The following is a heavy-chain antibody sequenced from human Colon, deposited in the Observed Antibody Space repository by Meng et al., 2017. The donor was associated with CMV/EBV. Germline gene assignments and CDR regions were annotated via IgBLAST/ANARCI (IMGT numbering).Heavy chain of an antibody. CDR1: GGSISSSTYY. CDR2: IYYSGST. D-gene: IGHD4-11*01. J-gene: IGHJ4*02. CDR3: SRRVEKSHDYSNYFDF. Sequence: GSLRLSCTVSGGSISSSTYYWVWIRQPPGKGLVWLGSIYYSGSTHYTPSLKSRVTISIDTSKDQFSLNLSAVTAADTAVYYCSRRVEKSHDYSNYFDFWGKGTLVTVSS. V-gene: IGHV4-39*07.